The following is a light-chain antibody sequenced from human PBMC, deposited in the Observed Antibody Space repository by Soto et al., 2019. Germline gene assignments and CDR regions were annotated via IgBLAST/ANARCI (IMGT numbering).Light chain of an antibody. J-gene: IGKJ5*01. CDR3: QQRSNWPPIT. CDR2: GAS. V-gene: IGKV3D-20*02. CDR1: QSVSSSY. Sequence: EIVLTQSPGTLSLSPGESATLSCRASQSVSSSYLAWYQQKPGQAPRLLIYGASNRAAGIPASFSGSGSGTDFTLTINSLEPEDFAIYYCQQRSNWPPITFGQGTRLEIK.